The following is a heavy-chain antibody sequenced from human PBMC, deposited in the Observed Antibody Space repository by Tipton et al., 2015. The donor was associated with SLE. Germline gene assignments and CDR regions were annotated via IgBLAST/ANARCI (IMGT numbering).Heavy chain of an antibody. Sequence: SLRLSCSASGFTFSSYAMHWVRQAPGKGLEYVSAISSNGGSTYYADSVKGRFTISRDNAKNSLYLQMNSLRAEDTAVYYCARDLRYCSSTSCSRHYFDYWGQGTLVTVSS. CDR2: ISSNGGST. J-gene: IGHJ4*02. D-gene: IGHD2-2*01. CDR1: GFTFSSYA. V-gene: IGHV3-64*04. CDR3: ARDLRYCSSTSCSRHYFDY.